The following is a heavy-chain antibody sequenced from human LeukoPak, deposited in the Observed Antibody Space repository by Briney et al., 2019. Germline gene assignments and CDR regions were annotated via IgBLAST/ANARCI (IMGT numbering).Heavy chain of an antibody. CDR2: ISAYNGNT. Sequence: GASVKVSCKASGYTFTSYGISWVRQAPGQGLEWMGWISAYNGNTNYAQKLQGRVTMTTDTSTSTAYMELRSLRSDDTAVYYCARDRCSGGSCSSFGYWGQGTLVTVSS. CDR3: ARDRCSGGSCSSFGY. V-gene: IGHV1-18*01. CDR1: GYTFTSYG. J-gene: IGHJ4*02. D-gene: IGHD2-15*01.